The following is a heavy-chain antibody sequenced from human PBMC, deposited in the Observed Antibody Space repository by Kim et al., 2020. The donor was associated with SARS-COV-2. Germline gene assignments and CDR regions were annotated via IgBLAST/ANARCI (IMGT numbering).Heavy chain of an antibody. CDR2: INHSGST. V-gene: IGHV4-34*01. D-gene: IGHD3-9*01. J-gene: IGHJ6*02. CDR1: GGSFSGYY. CDR3: ARGRGYYDILTGYSYGMDV. Sequence: SETLSLTCAVYGGSFSGYYWSWIRQPPGKGLEWIGEINHSGSTNYNPSLKSRVTISVDTSKNQFSLKLSSVTAADTAVYYCARGRGYYDILTGYSYGMDVWGQGTTVTVSS.